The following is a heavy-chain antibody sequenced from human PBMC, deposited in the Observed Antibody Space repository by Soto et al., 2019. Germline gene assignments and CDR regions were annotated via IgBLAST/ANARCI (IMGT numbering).Heavy chain of an antibody. CDR3: ARDSVYCSGGSCAFDI. V-gene: IGHV1-18*01. CDR1: GYTFTSYG. D-gene: IGHD2-15*01. Sequence: QVQLVQSGAEVKKPGASVKVSCKASGYTFTSYGISWVRQAPGQGLEWMGWISAYNGNTNYAQKLQGRVTMTTDTSMSTGYMELMRVRSDGTAVYYCARDSVYCSGGSCAFDIWGQGTMVTVSS. CDR2: ISAYNGNT. J-gene: IGHJ3*02.